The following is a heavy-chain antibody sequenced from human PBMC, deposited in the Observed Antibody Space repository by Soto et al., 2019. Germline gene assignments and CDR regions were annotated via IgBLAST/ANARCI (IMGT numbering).Heavy chain of an antibody. V-gene: IGHV1-3*05. CDR3: ARVSGYYLPDY. Sequence: QVQLVQSGAEEKKPGASVKGCCKASGYTFTNYAMHWVRQAPGQRLEWMGWINAGNGNTKYSQKFQGRVTITSDTSASTAYMELSSLRSEDTAVYYCARVSGYYLPDYWCQGTLVTVYS. CDR1: GYTFTNYA. J-gene: IGHJ4*02. CDR2: INAGNGNT. D-gene: IGHD5-12*01.